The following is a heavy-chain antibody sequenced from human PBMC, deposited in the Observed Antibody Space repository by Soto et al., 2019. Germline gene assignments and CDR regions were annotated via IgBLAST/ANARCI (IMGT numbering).Heavy chain of an antibody. Sequence: QITLKESGPTLVKPTQTLTRTCTFSGFSLSAPGVGVGWIRQPPGKALEGLALIYWDDDKRYSPSLESGLTIIKDTSKNQVVLRMTNMDPVDTATYYCAHRSDSSGYYYDWGQGTLVTVSS. J-gene: IGHJ4*02. D-gene: IGHD3-22*01. CDR2: IYWDDDK. CDR1: GFSLSAPGVG. CDR3: AHRSDSSGYYYD. V-gene: IGHV2-5*02.